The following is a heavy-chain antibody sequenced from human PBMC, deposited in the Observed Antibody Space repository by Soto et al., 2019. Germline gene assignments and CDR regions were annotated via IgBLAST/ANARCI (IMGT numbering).Heavy chain of an antibody. D-gene: IGHD3-9*01. CDR2: ITGTSANT. CDR1: RFTFSNFA. V-gene: IGHV3-23*01. Sequence: GVSLRLSCAASRFTFSNFASSWVHQAAGKGLECVSTITGTSANTYYTDSVKGRFAISRDNSQNTLYLQMNSLTTEDTAVYYCAKGGATYGLLTHDYWGQGTLVTVSS. J-gene: IGHJ4*02. CDR3: AKGGATYGLLTHDY.